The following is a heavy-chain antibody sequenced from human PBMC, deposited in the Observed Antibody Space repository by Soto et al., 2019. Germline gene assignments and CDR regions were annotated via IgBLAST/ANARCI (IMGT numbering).Heavy chain of an antibody. CDR1: GGSIDSYY. CDR2: VYYTGTT. J-gene: IGHJ4*02. V-gene: IGHV4-59*01. D-gene: IGHD6-19*01. CDR3: ARTSPVAGGFDY. Sequence: SETLSLTCTVSGGSIDSYYWTWIRQPPGKGLEWIGYVYYTGTTTYSPSLKSRVTISADTSKNQISLKLTSVTAADTAVYYCARTSPVAGGFDYWGQGTLVTVSS.